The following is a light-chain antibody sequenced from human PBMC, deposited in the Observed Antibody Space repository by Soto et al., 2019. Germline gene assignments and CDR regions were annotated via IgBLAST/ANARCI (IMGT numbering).Light chain of an antibody. CDR2: DAS. V-gene: IGKV3-11*01. J-gene: IGKJ1*01. CDR1: QSVSSY. CDR3: QQRSNWPVT. Sequence: EIVLTQSPATLSLSPGEGATLSCRASQSVSSYLAWYQQQPGQAPRLLIYDASNRATGIPARFSGSGSGTDFTLIISRLEPEDFAVYYCQQRSNWPVTFGLGTKVEV.